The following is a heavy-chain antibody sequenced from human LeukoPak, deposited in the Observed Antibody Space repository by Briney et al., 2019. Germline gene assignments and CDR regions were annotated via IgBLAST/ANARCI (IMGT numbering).Heavy chain of an antibody. CDR1: GYTFTGYY. CDR3: ASLGGLGYCSSTSCYTADGVDY. Sequence: ASVKVSCKASGYTFTGYYLHWVRQAPGQGLEWMGWINPNSGGTNYAQKFQGRVTMTRGTSISTAYMELSRLRSDDTAVYYCASLGGLGYCSSTSCYTADGVDYWGQGTLVTVSS. D-gene: IGHD2-2*02. V-gene: IGHV1-2*02. CDR2: INPNSGGT. J-gene: IGHJ4*02.